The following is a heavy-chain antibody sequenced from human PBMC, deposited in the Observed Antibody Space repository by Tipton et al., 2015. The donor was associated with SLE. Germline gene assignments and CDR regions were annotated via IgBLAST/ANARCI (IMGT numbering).Heavy chain of an antibody. CDR1: GGSISSGGYS. D-gene: IGHD2-15*01. V-gene: IGHV4-30-2*01. Sequence: TLSLTCAVSGGSISSGGYSWSWIRQPPGKGLEWIGYIYHSGSTYYNPSLKSRVTISVDTSKNQFSLKLSSVTAADTAVYYCARGLGGSRYYFDYWGQGTLVTVSS. CDR3: ARGLGGSRYYFDY. J-gene: IGHJ4*02. CDR2: IYHSGST.